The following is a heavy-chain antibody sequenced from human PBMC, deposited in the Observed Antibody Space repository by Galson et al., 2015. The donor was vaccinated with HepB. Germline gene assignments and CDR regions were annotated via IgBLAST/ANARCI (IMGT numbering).Heavy chain of an antibody. J-gene: IGHJ6*02. CDR1: GFTFSSYA. D-gene: IGHD4-17*01. V-gene: IGHV3-23*01. CDR3: ARDTPLLTTVTNYYYYGMDV. CDR2: ISGSGGST. Sequence: SLRLSCAASGFTFSSYAMSWVRQAPGKGLEWVSAISGSGGSTYYADSVKGRFTISRDNSKNTLYLQMNSLRAEDTAVYYCARDTPLLTTVTNYYYYGMDVWGQGTTVTVSS.